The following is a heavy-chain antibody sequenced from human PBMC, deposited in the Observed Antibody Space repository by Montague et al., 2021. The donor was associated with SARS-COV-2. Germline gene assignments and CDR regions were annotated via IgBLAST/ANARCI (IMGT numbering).Heavy chain of an antibody. D-gene: IGHD1-26*01. CDR2: VYYSGNK. J-gene: IGHJ3*02. CDR3: AREGAVVGARRAFDI. V-gene: IGHV4-39*07. Sequence: SETLSLTCTISGGSISSRCYYWGWIRQPPGKGLEWIGGVYYSGNKYYNPSIKSRVTISVDPSKNPFSLKLMSATAAAMAVYFCAREGAVVGARRAFDIWGQGTMVTVSS. CDR1: GGSISSRCYY.